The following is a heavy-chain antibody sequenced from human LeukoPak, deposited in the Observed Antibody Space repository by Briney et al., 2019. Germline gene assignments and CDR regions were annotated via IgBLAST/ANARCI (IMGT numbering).Heavy chain of an antibody. V-gene: IGHV1-46*01. CDR3: AREAAGTPALDV. CDR2: INPSGGST. J-gene: IGHJ6*02. D-gene: IGHD6-13*01. CDR1: GYTFTSYY. Sequence: GALVKVSCKASGYTFTSYYMHWVRQAPGQGLEWMGIINPSGGSTSYAQKFQGRVTMTRDTSTSTVYMELSSLRSEDTAVYYCAREAAGTPALDVWGQGTTVTVSS.